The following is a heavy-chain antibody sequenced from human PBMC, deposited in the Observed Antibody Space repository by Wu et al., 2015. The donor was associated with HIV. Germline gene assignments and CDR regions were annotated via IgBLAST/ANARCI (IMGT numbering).Heavy chain of an antibody. Sequence: QVQLVQSGAEVKKPGASVKVSCKASGYTFKTYGITWVRQAPGQGLEWMGWININNGDTNYAQKFQGRVTMTTDTSTATAFLELRTLRSDDTAKYFCTRGVVYGNNYPIHYYMDVWGAGTTVTVSS. CDR1: GYTFKTYG. V-gene: IGHV1-18*01. CDR3: TRGVVYGNNYPIHYYMDV. CDR2: ININNGDT. J-gene: IGHJ6*03. D-gene: IGHD2-8*02.